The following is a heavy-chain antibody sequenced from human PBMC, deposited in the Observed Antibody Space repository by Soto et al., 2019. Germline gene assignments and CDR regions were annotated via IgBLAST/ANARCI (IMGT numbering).Heavy chain of an antibody. CDR3: ARQGSSSGSDYYYYGMDV. D-gene: IGHD6-25*01. J-gene: IGHJ6*02. Sequence: GESLRISCQCSGKRFTSYWIGLVRQIPGKGLEWMGIIYPGDSDTRYSPSFQGQVTISADKSISTAYLQWSSLKASDTAMYYCARQGSSSGSDYYYYGMDVWGQGTTVTVS. CDR2: IYPGDSDT. CDR1: GKRFTSYW. V-gene: IGHV5-51*01.